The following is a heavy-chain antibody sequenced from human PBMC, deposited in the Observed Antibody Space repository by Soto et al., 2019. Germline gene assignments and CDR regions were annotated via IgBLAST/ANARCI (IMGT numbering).Heavy chain of an antibody. CDR3: TSPDQQLIAPAGHFYV. V-gene: IGHV1-8*01. J-gene: IGHJ4*02. CDR2: MNPNSGNT. D-gene: IGHD6-13*01. CDR1: GYTFTSYD. Sequence: ASVKVSCKASGYTFTSYDINWVRQATGQGLEWMGWMNPNSGNTGYAQKFQGRVTMTRNTSISTAYMELSSLRSEDTAVYYCTSPDQQLIAPAGHFYVWGQGTLVIVSS.